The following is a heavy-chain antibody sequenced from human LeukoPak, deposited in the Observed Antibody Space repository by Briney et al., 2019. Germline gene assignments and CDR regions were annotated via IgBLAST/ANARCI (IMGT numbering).Heavy chain of an antibody. CDR2: IYSGGST. CDR1: GFTVSNNY. D-gene: IGHD2-21*01. Sequence: GGALRRSCAASGFTVSNNYMSWVRRAAGKGREWVALIYSGGSTYYADSVKGRFTISRENSKNTLHLQMNSLRDEDTAVYYCVRNSGELGAWGQGTLVSVSS. V-gene: IGHV3-53*01. CDR3: VRNSGELGA. J-gene: IGHJ4*02.